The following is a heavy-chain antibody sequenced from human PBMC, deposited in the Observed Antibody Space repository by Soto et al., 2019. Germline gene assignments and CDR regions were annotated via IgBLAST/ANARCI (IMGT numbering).Heavy chain of an antibody. CDR3: ATVVGPDYYDSSGKPTNCAFDI. CDR1: GGSISSGDYY. V-gene: IGHV4-30-4*01. Sequence: SETLSLTCTVSGGSISSGDYYWSWIRQPPGKGLEWIGYIYYSGSTYYNPSLKSRVTISVDTSKNQFSLKLSYVTAADTAVYYCATVVGPDYYDSSGKPTNCAFDIWGQGTMVTVSS. J-gene: IGHJ3*02. CDR2: IYYSGST. D-gene: IGHD3-22*01.